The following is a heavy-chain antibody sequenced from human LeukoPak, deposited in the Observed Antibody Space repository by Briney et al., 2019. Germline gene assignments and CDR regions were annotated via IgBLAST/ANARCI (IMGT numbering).Heavy chain of an antibody. J-gene: IGHJ4*02. CDR2: IYYSGST. V-gene: IGHV4-59*12. Sequence: PSETLSLTCTVSGASTSSDYWSWIRQPPGKGLEWIGYIYYSGSTNYNPSLKSRLTISVDTSKNQFSLKLSSVTAADTAVYYCARVGSRGLVWFGEKSPYYFDYWGQGTLVTVSS. CDR3: ARVGSRGLVWFGEKSPYYFDY. CDR1: GASTSSDY. D-gene: IGHD3-10*01.